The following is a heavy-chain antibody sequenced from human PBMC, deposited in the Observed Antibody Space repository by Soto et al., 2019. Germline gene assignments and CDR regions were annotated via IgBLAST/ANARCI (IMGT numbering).Heavy chain of an antibody. Sequence: GESLKISCAASGFTFSSYGMHWVRQAPGKGLEWVAVISYDGSNKYYADSVKGRFTISRDNSKNTLYLQMNSLRAEDTAVYYCAKGLTGYSSGWYYFDYWGQGTLVTVSS. CDR3: AKGLTGYSSGWYYFDY. CDR2: ISYDGSNK. CDR1: GFTFSSYG. J-gene: IGHJ4*02. V-gene: IGHV3-30*18. D-gene: IGHD6-19*01.